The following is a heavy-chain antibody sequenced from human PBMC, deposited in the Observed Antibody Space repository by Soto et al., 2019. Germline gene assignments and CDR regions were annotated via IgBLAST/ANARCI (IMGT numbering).Heavy chain of an antibody. CDR2: IWYDGSNK. V-gene: IGHV3-33*01. D-gene: IGHD6-19*01. CDR3: ARVTAVAGSFDY. J-gene: IGHJ4*02. Sequence: AGSIGLSCAACGLTFCSYGMHGFCKAPGKGLEWVAVIWYDGSNKYYADSVKGRFTISRDNSKNTLYLQMNSLRAEDTAVYYCARVTAVAGSFDYWGQGTLVTVSS. CDR1: GLTFCSYG.